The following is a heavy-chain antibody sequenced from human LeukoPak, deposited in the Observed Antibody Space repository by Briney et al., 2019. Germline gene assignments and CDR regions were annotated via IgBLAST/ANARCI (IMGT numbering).Heavy chain of an antibody. V-gene: IGHV4-30-2*01. CDR1: GGSISSGGYS. J-gene: IGHJ3*02. CDR3: ARGLDYYGSGSYYKSGYAFDI. Sequence: TSETLSLTCAVSGGSISSGGYSWSWIRQPPGKGLEWIGYIYHSGSTYYNPSLKSRVTISVDRSKNQFSLKLSSVTAADTAVYYCARGLDYYGSGSYYKSGYAFDIWGQGTMVTVSS. CDR2: IYHSGST. D-gene: IGHD3-10*01.